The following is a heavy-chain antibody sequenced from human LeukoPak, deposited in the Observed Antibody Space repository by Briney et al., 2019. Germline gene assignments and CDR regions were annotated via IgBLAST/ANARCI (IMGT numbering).Heavy chain of an antibody. CDR3: ARGTNWSPLDFDY. CDR1: GFTFSNYM. D-gene: IGHD1-20*01. V-gene: IGHV3-74*01. CDR2: IKSDGITI. Sequence: QPGGSLRLSCAASGFTFSNYMMHWVRQAPGKGLVWVSRIKSDGITITYADSVKGRFTISRDNAKNTLYLQMNSLRAEDTAVYYCARGTNWSPLDFDYWGQGSLVTVSS. J-gene: IGHJ4*02.